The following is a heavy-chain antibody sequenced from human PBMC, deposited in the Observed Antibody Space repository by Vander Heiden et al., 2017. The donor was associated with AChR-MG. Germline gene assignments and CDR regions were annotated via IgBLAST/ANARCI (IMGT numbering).Heavy chain of an antibody. V-gene: IGHV4-39*01. CDR1: GGSISSSRYY. CDR3: ARRGYGDYFDY. J-gene: IGHJ4*02. Sequence: QLQLQESGPGPVKPSETLSLTCPVSGGSISSSRYYWGWLRQPPGKGLEWSGSIYYSGSTYYNPSLKSRVTISVDTSKNQFSLKLSSVTAADTAVYYCARRGYGDYFDYWGQGTLVTVSS. CDR2: IYYSGST. D-gene: IGHD5-18*01.